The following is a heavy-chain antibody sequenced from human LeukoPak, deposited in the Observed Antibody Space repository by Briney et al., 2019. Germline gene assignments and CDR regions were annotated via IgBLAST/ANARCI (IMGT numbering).Heavy chain of an antibody. J-gene: IGHJ6*02. Sequence: GGSLRLSCVASGFTFNTYNIHWVRQAPGKALEWVSTISSSSDNYKYYADSVKGRFTISRDNAKNSLYLQMNSLRAEDTAVYFCATPYCSSTSCYAGAGMDVWGQGTTVTVSS. CDR3: ATPYCSSTSCYAGAGMDV. CDR2: ISSSSDNYK. D-gene: IGHD2-2*01. V-gene: IGHV3-21*06. CDR1: GFTFNTYN.